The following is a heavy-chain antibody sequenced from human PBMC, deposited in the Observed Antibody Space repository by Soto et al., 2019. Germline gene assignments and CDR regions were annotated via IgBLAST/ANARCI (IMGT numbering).Heavy chain of an antibody. J-gene: IGHJ5*02. Sequence: GGSLRLSCAASGFTFSTYAMSWVRQAPGKGLEWVSGISGSGGSTYYAHSVKGRFTISRDNSKNTLYLQMNSLRAEDTAVYYCAREADYVNWFDPWGQGTLVTVSS. CDR1: GFTFSTYA. V-gene: IGHV3-23*01. CDR3: AREADYVNWFDP. D-gene: IGHD4-17*01. CDR2: ISGSGGST.